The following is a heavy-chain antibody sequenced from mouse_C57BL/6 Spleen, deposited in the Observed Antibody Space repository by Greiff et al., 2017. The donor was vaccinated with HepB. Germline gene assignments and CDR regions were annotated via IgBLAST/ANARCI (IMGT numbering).Heavy chain of an antibody. V-gene: IGHV5-6*01. D-gene: IGHD2-1*01. J-gene: IGHJ3*01. CDR2: ISSGGSYT. CDR1: GFTFSSYG. CDR3: ARGGIFYGNPAWFAY. Sequence: VQLKESGGDLVKPGGSLKLSCAASGFTFSSYGMSWVRQTPDKRLEWVATISSGGSYTYYPDSVKGRFTISRDNAKNTLYLQMSSLKSEDTAMYYCARGGIFYGNPAWFAYWGQGTLVTVSA.